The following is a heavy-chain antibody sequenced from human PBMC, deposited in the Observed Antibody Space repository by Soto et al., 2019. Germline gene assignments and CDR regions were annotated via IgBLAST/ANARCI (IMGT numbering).Heavy chain of an antibody. CDR2: ISGSGDRT. J-gene: IGHJ1*01. Sequence: EVQLLESGGGLVQPGGSLRLSCAASGITISNYPMSWVRQAPGKGLDWVSGISGSGDRTYYADSAKGRFTISKDISKNSLSLQLNNLGVEDTAVYFCVKDEGGYPSTAPHWGQGTLVTVSS. CDR1: GITISNYP. D-gene: IGHD3-22*01. CDR3: VKDEGGYPSTAPH. V-gene: IGHV3-23*01.